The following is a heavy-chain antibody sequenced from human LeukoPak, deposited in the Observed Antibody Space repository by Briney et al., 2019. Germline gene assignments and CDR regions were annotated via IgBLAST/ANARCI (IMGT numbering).Heavy chain of an antibody. CDR1: GGSISSSSYY. CDR3: ARLGYCSSTSCYNLDY. D-gene: IGHD2-2*01. Sequence: SETLSLTCTVSGGSISSSSYYWGWIRQPPGKGLEWIGSIYYSGSTYYSPSLKSRLTISVDTSKNQFSLKLSSVTAADTAVYYCARLGYCSSTSCYNLDYWGQGTLVTVSS. J-gene: IGHJ4*02. CDR2: IYYSGST. V-gene: IGHV4-39*01.